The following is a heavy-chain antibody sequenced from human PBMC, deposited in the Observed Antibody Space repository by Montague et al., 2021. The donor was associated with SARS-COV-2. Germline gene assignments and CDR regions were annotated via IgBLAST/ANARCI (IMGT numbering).Heavy chain of an antibody. CDR2: IYHSGST. V-gene: IGHV4-38-2*02. CDR3: ASSYDSTGHVGY. D-gene: IGHD3-22*01. Sequence: SETLSLTCTVSGFSISTGYYWGWIRQPPGKGLEWIGSIYHSGSTYYNPSLKSRVTISVDTSKNQFSLKLSSVTAADTAVYYCASSYDSTGHVGYWGPGTLVTVSS. CDR1: GFSISTGYY. J-gene: IGHJ4*02.